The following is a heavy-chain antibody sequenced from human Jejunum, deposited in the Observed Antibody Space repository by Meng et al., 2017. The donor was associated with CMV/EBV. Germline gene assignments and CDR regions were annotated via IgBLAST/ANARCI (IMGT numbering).Heavy chain of an antibody. J-gene: IGHJ4*02. V-gene: IGHV3-48*03. CDR3: ARQNYDFWSDYSVFFDY. Sequence: TISGYEMNWIRQAPGKGLEWLSYISSTDTIYYADSVKGRFTISRDNAKDSLFLQMNSLRAEDTAVYFCARQNYDFWSDYSVFFDYWGQGALVTVSS. CDR1: TISGYE. CDR2: ISSTDTI. D-gene: IGHD3-3*01.